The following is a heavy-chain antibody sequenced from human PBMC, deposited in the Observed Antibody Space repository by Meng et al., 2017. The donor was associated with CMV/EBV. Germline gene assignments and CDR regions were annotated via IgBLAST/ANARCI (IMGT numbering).Heavy chain of an antibody. V-gene: IGHV1-69*05. CDR3: AREGCSGNFDY. D-gene: IGHD6-19*01. CDR2: IIPIFGTA. J-gene: IGHJ4*02. CDR1: GGNFSSYA. Sequence: CKASGGNFSSYAISWVRQAPGQGLEWMGGIIPIFGTANYAQKFQGRVTITTDESTSTAYMELSSLRSEDTAVYYCAREGCSGNFDYWGQGTLVTVSS.